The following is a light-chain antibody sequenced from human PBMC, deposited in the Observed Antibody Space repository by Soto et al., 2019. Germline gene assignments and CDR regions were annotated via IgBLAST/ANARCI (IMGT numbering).Light chain of an antibody. CDR2: DAS. CDR3: QQYAGSPYT. Sequence: EIVLTQSPGTLSLSPGERATLSCRASQSVSSSYLAWYQQKPGQAPRLLIYDASYRTTSIPDRFSGSGSGTDFTLTISRLEPEDSAVYYCQQYAGSPYTFGQGTRLEIK. V-gene: IGKV3-20*01. CDR1: QSVSSSY. J-gene: IGKJ2*01.